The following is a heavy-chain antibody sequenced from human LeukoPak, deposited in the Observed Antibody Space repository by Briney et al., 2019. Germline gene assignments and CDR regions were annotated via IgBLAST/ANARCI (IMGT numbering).Heavy chain of an antibody. CDR1: GFTFSSYW. J-gene: IGHJ4*02. Sequence: GGALRLSCAASGFTFSSYWMHWVRHTPGKGLGWVSRINIDGSRTNYADSVKGRFSISRDNAKNTLYLQMNTLRAEDTPVYYWARGVTPGDYWSQGTLVTVSS. CDR2: INIDGSRT. D-gene: IGHD5-18*01. CDR3: ARGVTPGDY. V-gene: IGHV3-74*01.